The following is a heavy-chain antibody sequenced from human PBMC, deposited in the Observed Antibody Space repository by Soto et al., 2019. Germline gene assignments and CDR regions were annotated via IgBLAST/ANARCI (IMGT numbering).Heavy chain of an antibody. D-gene: IGHD2-8*01. V-gene: IGHV4-4*02. CDR2: IFHSGNT. J-gene: IGHJ6*02. Sequence: QVQLQESGPGLVKPSGTLSLTCAVSSGSIGTTNWWSWVRQTPGKGLEWIGEIFHSGNTYYNPSLASRVTISVDTSKNRFSLNLRSVTAADTAVYYCARRTWGMDVWGQGTTVTVSS. CDR1: SGSIGTTNW. CDR3: ARRTWGMDV.